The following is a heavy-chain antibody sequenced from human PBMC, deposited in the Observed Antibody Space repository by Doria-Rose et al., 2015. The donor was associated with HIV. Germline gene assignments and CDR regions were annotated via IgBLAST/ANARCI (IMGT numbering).Heavy chain of an antibody. CDR3: ARIKSSRWYHKYYFDF. Sequence: QVTLKESGPVLVKPTETLTLTCTVSGVSLSSPGMGVSWIRQPPGKALEWLAKIFSDDERSYKTTLQSRLIISGGTSKSQVVLTMTDMDPVDTATYYCARIKSSRWYHKYYFDFWGQGTLVIVSA. V-gene: IGHV2-26*01. CDR1: GVSLSSPGMG. CDR2: IFSDDER. J-gene: IGHJ4*02. D-gene: IGHD6-13*01.